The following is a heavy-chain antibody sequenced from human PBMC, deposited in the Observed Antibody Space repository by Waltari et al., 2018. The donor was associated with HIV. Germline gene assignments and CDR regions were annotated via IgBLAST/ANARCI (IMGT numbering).Heavy chain of an antibody. Sequence: QVQLVRAGAEGKHTGASVKGSCKASGYTFISYYMHWVRQAPGQGLEWMGIINPSGNSTSYVQKFQGRLTMTRDTSTSTVYMELSSLRSEDTAVYYCARAPCSGGSCRLFDYWGQGTLVTV. J-gene: IGHJ4*02. CDR3: ARAPCSGGSCRLFDY. D-gene: IGHD2-15*01. CDR2: INPSGNST. CDR1: GYTFISYY. V-gene: IGHV1-46*01.